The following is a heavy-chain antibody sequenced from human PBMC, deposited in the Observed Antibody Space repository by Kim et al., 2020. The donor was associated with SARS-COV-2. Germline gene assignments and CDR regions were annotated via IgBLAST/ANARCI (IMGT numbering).Heavy chain of an antibody. CDR1: GGSISSGSYY. D-gene: IGHD4-17*01. CDR3: ARDRDYGDYYYGMDV. J-gene: IGHJ6*02. V-gene: IGHV4-61*02. Sequence: SETLSLTCTVSGGSISSGSYYWSWIRQPAGKGLEWIGRIYTSGSTNYNPSLKSRSTISVDTSKNQFSLKLSSVTAADTAVYYCARDRDYGDYYYGMDVWGQGTTVTVSS. CDR2: IYTSGST.